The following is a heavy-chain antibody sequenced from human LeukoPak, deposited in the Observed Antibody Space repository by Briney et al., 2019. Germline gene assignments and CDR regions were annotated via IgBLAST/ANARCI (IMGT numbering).Heavy chain of an antibody. Sequence: GASVKVSCKASGGTFSSYAISWVRQAPGQGLEWMGGIIPIFGTANYAQKFQGRVTITADESTSTAYMELSSLRSEDTAVYYCANDDYYDSSGQLDAFDIWGQGTMVTVSS. CDR1: GGTFSSYA. CDR3: ANDDYYDSSGQLDAFDI. D-gene: IGHD3-22*01. CDR2: IIPIFGTA. V-gene: IGHV1-69*13. J-gene: IGHJ3*02.